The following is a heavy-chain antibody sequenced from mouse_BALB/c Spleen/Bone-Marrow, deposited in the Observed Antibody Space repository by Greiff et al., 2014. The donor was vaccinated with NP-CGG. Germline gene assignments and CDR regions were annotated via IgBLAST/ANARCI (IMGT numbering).Heavy chain of an antibody. J-gene: IGHJ2*01. D-gene: IGHD2-14*01. CDR3: ARDVPVYDVGYFDY. CDR1: GFTFSSFG. V-gene: IGHV5-17*02. Sequence: EVQGVESGGGLVQPGGSRKLSCAASGFTFSSFGMHWVRQAPEKGLEWVAYISSGSSTIYYADTVKGRFTISRDNSKYTLFLQMTRLRSEDTAMYYCARDVPVYDVGYFDYWGQGTTLTVSS. CDR2: ISSGSSTI.